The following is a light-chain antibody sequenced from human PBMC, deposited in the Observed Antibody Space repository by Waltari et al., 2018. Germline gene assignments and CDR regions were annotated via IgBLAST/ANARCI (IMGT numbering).Light chain of an antibody. CDR2: WAS. V-gene: IGKV4-1*01. J-gene: IGKJ1*01. Sequence: DIVMTQSPDSLAVYLGERANIDCKSSQSCFYRSDHKNYLAWYQHKPGHAPKLLFYWASTRESGVPDRFSASGSGTDFTLTINNLQAEDVAVYYCQQYYRSRTFGQGTKVEIK. CDR3: QQYYRSRT. CDR1: QSCFYRSDHKNY.